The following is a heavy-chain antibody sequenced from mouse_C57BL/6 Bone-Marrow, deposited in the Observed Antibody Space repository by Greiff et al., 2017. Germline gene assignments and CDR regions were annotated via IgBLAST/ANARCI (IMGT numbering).Heavy chain of an antibody. J-gene: IGHJ2*01. V-gene: IGHV14-4*01. CDR2: IDPENGDT. CDR1: GFNIKDDY. Sequence: VQLQQSGAELVRPGASVKLSCTASGFNIKDDYMHWVKQRPEQGLEWIGWIDPENGDTEYASKFQGKATITADTSSNTAYLQLSSLTSEDTAVCYCTTWYGSSDYWGQGTTLTVSS. CDR3: TTWYGSSDY. D-gene: IGHD1-1*01.